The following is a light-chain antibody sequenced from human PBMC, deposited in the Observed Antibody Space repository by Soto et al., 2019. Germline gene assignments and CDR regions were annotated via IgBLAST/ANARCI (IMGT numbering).Light chain of an antibody. Sequence: EIVLTQSPGTLSLSPGERVTLSCRASQSVSSNYLAWYQQKPGQAPRLLIYSASSRATGIPDRFSGSGSGTDFPLNIDKLEPDNFAVYYCEEYCGCTRVTFGGGPKV. CDR2: SAS. CDR1: QSVSSNY. CDR3: EEYCGCTRVT. V-gene: IGKV3-20*01. J-gene: IGKJ4*01.